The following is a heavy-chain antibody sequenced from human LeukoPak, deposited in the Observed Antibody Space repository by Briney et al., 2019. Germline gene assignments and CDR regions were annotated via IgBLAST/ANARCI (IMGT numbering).Heavy chain of an antibody. CDR2: IYYSGST. D-gene: IGHD5-18*01. Sequence: SETLSLTCTVSGGSISSYYWSWIRQPPGKGLEWIRYIYYSGSTNYNPSLKSRVTISVDTSKNQFSLKLTSVTAADTAVYYCASLRGFSYGFDYWGQGTLVTVSS. V-gene: IGHV4-59*01. J-gene: IGHJ4*02. CDR3: ASLRGFSYGFDY. CDR1: GGSISSYY.